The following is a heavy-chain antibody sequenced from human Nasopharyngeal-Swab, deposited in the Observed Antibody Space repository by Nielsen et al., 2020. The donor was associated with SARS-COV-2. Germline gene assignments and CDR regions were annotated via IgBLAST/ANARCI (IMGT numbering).Heavy chain of an antibody. V-gene: IGHV1-69*13. J-gene: IGHJ5*02. D-gene: IGHD6-13*01. CDR1: GGTFSSYA. CDR3: ARDRLGSSWYNWFDP. CDR2: IIPIFGTA. Sequence: SVKVSCKASGGTFSSYAISWVRQAPGQGLEWMGGIIPIFGTANYAQKFQGGVTITADESTSTAYMELSSLRSEDTAVYYCARDRLGSSWYNWFDPWGQGTLVTVSS.